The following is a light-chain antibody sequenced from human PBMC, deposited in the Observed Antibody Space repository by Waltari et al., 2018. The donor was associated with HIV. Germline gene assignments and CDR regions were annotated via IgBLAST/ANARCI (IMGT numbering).Light chain of an antibody. CDR1: QSISSY. V-gene: IGKV3D-20*01. CDR3: QQCGGSPGT. J-gene: IGKJ1*01. Sequence: EIVLTPSPATLSLSPGERATLSCGASQSISSYLAWYQQKPGLAPRLLIYDASNRAPGIPDRFSGSGSGTEFTLTISRLEPEDFAVYYCQQCGGSPGTFGQGTKVEI. CDR2: DAS.